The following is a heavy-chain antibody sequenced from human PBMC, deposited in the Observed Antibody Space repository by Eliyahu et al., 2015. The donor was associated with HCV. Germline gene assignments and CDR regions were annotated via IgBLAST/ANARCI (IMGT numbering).Heavy chain of an antibody. D-gene: IGHD3-16*01. CDR1: GFTFSSYA. Sequence: QVQLVESGGGVVQPGRSLRLSCAASGFTFSSYAMHWVRQAPGKGLEWVAVISYDGSNKYYADSVKGRFTISRDNSKNTLYLQMNSLRAEDTAVYYCARDPLEIAEGEQRSQPYYGMDVWGQGTTVTVSS. J-gene: IGHJ6*02. CDR3: ARDPLEIAEGEQRSQPYYGMDV. V-gene: IGHV3-30-3*01. CDR2: ISYDGSNK.